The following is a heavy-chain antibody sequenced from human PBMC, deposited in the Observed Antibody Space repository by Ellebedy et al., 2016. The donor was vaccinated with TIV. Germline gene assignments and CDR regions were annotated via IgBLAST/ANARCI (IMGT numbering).Heavy chain of an antibody. Sequence: GESLKISXAASGFTFSGSAMHWVRQASGKGLEWVGRIRSKANSYATAYAASVKGRFTISRDDSKNTAYLQMNSLKTEDTAVYYCTRLSSSGNYWGQGTLVTVSS. CDR3: TRLSSSGNY. CDR2: IRSKANSYAT. CDR1: GFTFSGSA. J-gene: IGHJ4*02. D-gene: IGHD6-19*01. V-gene: IGHV3-73*01.